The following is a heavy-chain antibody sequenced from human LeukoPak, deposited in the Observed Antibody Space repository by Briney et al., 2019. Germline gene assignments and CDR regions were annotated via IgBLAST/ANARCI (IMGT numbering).Heavy chain of an antibody. J-gene: IGHJ6*03. CDR3: AKGSKEVLFTRDHYMDV. CDR2: IRYDGSNK. CDR1: GFTFSSHA. Sequence: PGGSLRLSCAASGFTFSSHAMHWVRQAPGKGLEWVTFIRYDGSNKYYADSVKGRFTISRDNSKNTLYLQMNSLRAEDTAVYYCAKGSKEVLFTRDHYMDVWGKGTTVTISS. V-gene: IGHV3-30*02. D-gene: IGHD3-3*01.